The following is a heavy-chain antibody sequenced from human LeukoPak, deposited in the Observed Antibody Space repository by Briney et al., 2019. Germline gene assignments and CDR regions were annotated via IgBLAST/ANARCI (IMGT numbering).Heavy chain of an antibody. Sequence: GGSLRLSCAASGFTFSSYAMSWVRQAPGKGLEWVSDISGSGGSTYYADSVKGRFTISRDNSKNTLYLQMNSLRAEDTAVYYCAEGGGKPFDYWGQGTLVTVSS. J-gene: IGHJ4*02. V-gene: IGHV3-23*01. CDR2: ISGSGGST. D-gene: IGHD3-16*01. CDR3: AEGGGKPFDY. CDR1: GFTFSSYA.